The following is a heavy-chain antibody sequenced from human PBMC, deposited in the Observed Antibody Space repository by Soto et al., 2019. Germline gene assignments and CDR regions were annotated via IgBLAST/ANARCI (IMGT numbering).Heavy chain of an antibody. CDR1: GGSFSGYY. Sequence: QVHLQQWGAGLLKPSETLSLTCAVYGGSFSGYYWSWIRQPPGKGLEWIGEINHSGSTNYNPSLKSRVSISVGTSNNQFSLNLSSVTAADTAVYYCARGRGDGYNQHWYFDLWDRGTLVTVSS. V-gene: IGHV4-34*01. D-gene: IGHD3-10*01. CDR2: INHSGST. J-gene: IGHJ2*01. CDR3: ARGRGDGYNQHWYFDL.